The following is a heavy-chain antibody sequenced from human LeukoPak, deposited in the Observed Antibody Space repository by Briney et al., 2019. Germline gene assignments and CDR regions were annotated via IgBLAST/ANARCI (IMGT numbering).Heavy chain of an antibody. CDR3: ARTRYYYNSRSYGAPYYFDY. CDR2: IYYSGST. J-gene: IGHJ4*02. D-gene: IGHD3-10*01. CDR1: GGSISSNSYY. Sequence: SETLSLTCAVSGGSISSNSYYWGWIRQPPGKGLEWTGSIYYSGSTYYNPSLKSRVTISVDTSKNQFSLKLSSVTAADTAVYYCARTRYYYNSRSYGAPYYFDYWGQGTLVTVSS. V-gene: IGHV4-39*01.